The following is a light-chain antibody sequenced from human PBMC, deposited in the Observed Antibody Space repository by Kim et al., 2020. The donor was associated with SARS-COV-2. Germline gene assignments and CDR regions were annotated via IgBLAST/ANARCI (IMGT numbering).Light chain of an antibody. CDR2: EVS. V-gene: IGLV2-8*01. CDR3: SSYAGSNTVV. CDR1: SSDVGGYSY. J-gene: IGLJ2*01. Sequence: QSVLTQPPSASGSPGQSVTISCTGTSSDVGGYSYVSWYQQHPGKAPKLMIYEVSKRPSGVPDRFSGSKSGNTASLTVSGLQAEDGADYYCSSYAGSNTVVFGGGTQLTV.